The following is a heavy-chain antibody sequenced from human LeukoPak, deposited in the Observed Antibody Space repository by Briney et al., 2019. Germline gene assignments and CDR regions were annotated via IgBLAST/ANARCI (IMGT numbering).Heavy chain of an antibody. CDR1: GFTFSSCG. CDR3: AIVDTRDRLEIMTD. Sequence: PGGSLRLSCAASGFTFSSCGMSWVRQAPGKGLEWVSSIRNSDSRTFYTDSVKGRFTISRDNSKNTLYLQMNSLRAEDTAVYYCAIVDTRDRLEIMTDWGQGTLVTVSS. D-gene: IGHD2-2*01. V-gene: IGHV3-23*01. J-gene: IGHJ4*02. CDR2: IRNSDSRT.